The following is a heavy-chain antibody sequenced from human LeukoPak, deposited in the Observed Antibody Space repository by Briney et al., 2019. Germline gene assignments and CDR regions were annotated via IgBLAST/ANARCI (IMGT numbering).Heavy chain of an antibody. V-gene: IGHV4-59*01. CDR2: IYYSGST. J-gene: IGHJ4*02. D-gene: IGHD6-13*01. CDR1: GGSISSYY. CDR3: ARDGSSLFDY. Sequence: SETLSLTCTVSGGSISSYYWSWIRQPPGKGLEWIGYIYYSGSTNYNPSLKSRVTISVDTSKNQFSLKLSSVTAADTAVYYCARDGSSLFDYWGQGTLVTVSS.